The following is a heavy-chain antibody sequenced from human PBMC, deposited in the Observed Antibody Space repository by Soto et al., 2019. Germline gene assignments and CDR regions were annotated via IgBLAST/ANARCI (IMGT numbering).Heavy chain of an antibody. V-gene: IGHV6-1*01. J-gene: IGHJ4*02. CDR3: ASTTPKGVVAADSFDY. CDR1: GDRLSNISAA. Sequence: WQILSHPLAGSGDRLSNISAAWNWIRQSPSRGLDWQGLSYYRSKWYNDDALSVKSRITINPDTSHHQFSLQLNSVTPRHTAVYCCASTTPKGVVAADSFDYWGQGTLVTVSS. CDR2: SYYRSKWYN. D-gene: IGHD6-13*01.